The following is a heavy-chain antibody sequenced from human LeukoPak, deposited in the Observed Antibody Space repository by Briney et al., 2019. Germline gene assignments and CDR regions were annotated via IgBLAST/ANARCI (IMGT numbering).Heavy chain of an antibody. J-gene: IGHJ6*02. D-gene: IGHD4-23*01. Sequence: PSQTLSLTCSVSGGSISSGGYYWSWIRQHPGKGLEWIGYIYYSGSTYYNPSLKSRVTISVDTSKNQFSLKLSSVTAADTAVYYCARGYGGNSVPYYYYGMDVSGQGTTVTVSS. CDR1: GGSISSGGYY. CDR2: IYYSGST. CDR3: ARGYGGNSVPYYYYGMDV. V-gene: IGHV4-31*03.